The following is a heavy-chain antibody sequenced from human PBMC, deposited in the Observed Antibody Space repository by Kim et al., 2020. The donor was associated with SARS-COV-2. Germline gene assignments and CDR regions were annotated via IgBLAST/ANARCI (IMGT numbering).Heavy chain of an antibody. D-gene: IGHD1-26*01. J-gene: IGHJ4*02. V-gene: IGHV1-46*01. CDR3: ARRRVMGATTPFDY. Sequence: PNFQGRVTLTWDTSTSTVYMELSSLRSEDTAVYYCARRRVMGATTPFDYWGQGTLVTVSS.